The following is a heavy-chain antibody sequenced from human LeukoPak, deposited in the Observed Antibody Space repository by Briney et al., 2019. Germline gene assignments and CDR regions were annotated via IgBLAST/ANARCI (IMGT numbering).Heavy chain of an antibody. CDR1: GFTVSSNY. CDR3: ARGQGIAAAGAFGY. Sequence: GGSLRLSCAASGFTVSSNYMSWVRQAPGKGLEWVSVIYSGGSTYYADSVKGRFTISRDNSKNTLYLQMNSLGAEDTAVYYCARGQGIAAAGAFGYWGQGTLVTVSS. CDR2: IYSGGST. J-gene: IGHJ4*02. D-gene: IGHD6-13*01. V-gene: IGHV3-66*01.